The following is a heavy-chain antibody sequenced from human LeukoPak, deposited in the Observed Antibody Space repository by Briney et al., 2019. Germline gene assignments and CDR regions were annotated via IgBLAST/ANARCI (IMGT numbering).Heavy chain of an antibody. J-gene: IGHJ4*02. D-gene: IGHD5-18*01. CDR1: GGSFSGYY. CDR2: INHSGST. V-gene: IGHV4-34*01. Sequence: NPSETLSLTCAVYGGSFSGYYWSWIRQPPGKGLEWIGEINHSGSTNYNSSLKSRVTISVDTSKNQFSLKVSSVTAADTAVYYCAREKMRRYSYGYAHWGQGTLVTVSS. CDR3: AREKMRRYSYGYAH.